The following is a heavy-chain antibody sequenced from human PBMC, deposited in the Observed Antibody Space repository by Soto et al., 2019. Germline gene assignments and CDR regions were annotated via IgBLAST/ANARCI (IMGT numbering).Heavy chain of an antibody. D-gene: IGHD2-2*01. CDR3: LVPAARRSG. Sequence: QVQLVQSGAEVRKPGASVKVSCKASGYTFTTYDIHWVRQATGQGLEWMGWMTPKSGNTGYAPKFQGRVAMTRDISISTAYMELSSLSSADTAVYYCLVPAARRSGWGQGVPVTVSS. J-gene: IGHJ4*02. CDR2: MTPKSGNT. CDR1: GYTFTTYD. V-gene: IGHV1-8*01.